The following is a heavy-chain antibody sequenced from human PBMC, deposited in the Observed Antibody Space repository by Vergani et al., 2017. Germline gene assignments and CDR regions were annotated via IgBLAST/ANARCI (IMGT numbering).Heavy chain of an antibody. CDR3: AKHFRGWGIDY. CDR2: IQFDGSNQ. D-gene: IGHD3-16*01. J-gene: IGHJ4*02. Sequence: QVQLVESGGGVVQRGGSLRLSCATSGFTLSNYHMQWIRQAPGKGLEFVAFIQFDGSNQYYADSVKGRFTLSRDFYKNTLYLQMNSLRPDDTATYYFAKHFRGWGIDYWGQGTQVIVSS. CDR1: GFTLSNYH. V-gene: IGHV3-30*02.